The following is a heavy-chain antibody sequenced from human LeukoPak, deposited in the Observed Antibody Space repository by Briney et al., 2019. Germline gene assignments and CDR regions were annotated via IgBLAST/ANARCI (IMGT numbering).Heavy chain of an antibody. D-gene: IGHD1-26*01. CDR1: EFTFNNYG. CDR3: ARVRVGATYGGAFDI. CDR2: ISSSSTYI. V-gene: IGHV3-21*01. Sequence: GGSLRLSCAASEFTFNNYGMSWVRQAPGKALEWVSSISSSSTYIFYADSVKGRFTISRDDAKNSLYLQMNSLRAEDTAVYSCARVRVGATYGGAFDIWGQGTMVTVSS. J-gene: IGHJ3*02.